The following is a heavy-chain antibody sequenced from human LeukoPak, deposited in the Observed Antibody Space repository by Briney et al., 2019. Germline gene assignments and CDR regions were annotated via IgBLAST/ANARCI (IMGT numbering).Heavy chain of an antibody. V-gene: IGHV4-34*01. J-gene: IGHJ5*02. CDR1: GGSFSGYY. D-gene: IGHD2-2*01. CDR2: INHSGST. CDR3: ARGGYCSSTSCPNWFDP. Sequence: SETLSLTCAVYGGSFSGYYWSWIRQPPGKGLEWIGEINHSGSTNYNPSLKSRVTISVDTSKNQFSLKLRSVTAADTAVYYCARGGYCSSTSCPNWFDPWGQGTLVTVSS.